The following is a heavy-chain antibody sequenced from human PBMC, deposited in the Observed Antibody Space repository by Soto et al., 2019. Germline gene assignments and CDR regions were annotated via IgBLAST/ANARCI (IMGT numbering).Heavy chain of an antibody. CDR2: ISANGRNT. V-gene: IGHV3-23*01. D-gene: IGHD5-18*01. CDR1: GFTFSSYA. CDR3: AKDLSSLGWLALGAPVAS. J-gene: IGHJ4*02. Sequence: EVHLLESGGNVVQPGGSLRLSCAASGFTFSSYAMNWVRQAPGKGLEWVSSISANGRNTYYADSVKGRFTISRDRSKNTLYRQLDSLRVEDTAIYYCAKDLSSLGWLALGAPVASWGQGTLVTVSS.